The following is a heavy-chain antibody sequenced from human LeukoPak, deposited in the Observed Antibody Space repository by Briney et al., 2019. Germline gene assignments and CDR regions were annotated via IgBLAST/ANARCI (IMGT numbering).Heavy chain of an antibody. CDR1: GFTFSDYY. CDR3: ARSKWERGHHYYYMDV. CDR2: ISISGGSI. V-gene: IGHV3-11*04. D-gene: IGHD1-26*01. Sequence: PGGSLRLSCAASGFTFSDYYMTWIRQALGKALEWVSHISISGGSIYYADSVKGRFTISRDNAKNSLYLQMNSLRAEDTAVYYCARSKWERGHHYYYMDVWGKGTTVTVSS. J-gene: IGHJ6*03.